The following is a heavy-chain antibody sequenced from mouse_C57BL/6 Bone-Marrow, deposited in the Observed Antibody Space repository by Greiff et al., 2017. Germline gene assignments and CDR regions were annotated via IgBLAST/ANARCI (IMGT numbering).Heavy chain of an antibody. Sequence: QVQLKESGAELARPGASVKLSCKASGYTFTSYGISWVKQRTGQGLEWIGEIYPSSGNTYYNEKFKGKATLTADKSSSTAYMELRSLTSEDSAVYFCARGGIYYDYDGGGYWGQGTTLTVSS. J-gene: IGHJ2*01. CDR1: GYTFTSYG. D-gene: IGHD2-4*01. V-gene: IGHV1-81*01. CDR2: IYPSSGNT. CDR3: ARGGIYYDYDGGGY.